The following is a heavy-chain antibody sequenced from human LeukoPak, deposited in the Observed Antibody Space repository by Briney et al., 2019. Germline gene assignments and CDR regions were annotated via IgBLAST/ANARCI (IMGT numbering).Heavy chain of an antibody. Sequence: GGSLRLSCAVSGFTFSSYEMHWVRQAPGEGLEWVSYISSSGSTMYYADSVKGRFTISRDNAKNSLYLQMNSLRVEDTAVYYCAREGSYYFDYWGQGTLVTVSS. J-gene: IGHJ4*02. CDR2: ISSSGSTM. V-gene: IGHV3-48*03. CDR3: AREGSYYFDY. CDR1: GFTFSSYE.